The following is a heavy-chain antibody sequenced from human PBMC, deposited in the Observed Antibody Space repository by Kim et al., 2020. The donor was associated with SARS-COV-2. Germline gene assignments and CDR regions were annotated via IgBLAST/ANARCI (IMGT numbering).Heavy chain of an antibody. CDR1: GGSFSGYY. CDR3: ARERTILMKYGSGSYDAFDI. J-gene: IGHJ3*02. V-gene: IGHV4-34*01. CDR2: INHSGST. Sequence: SETLSLTCAVYGGSFSGYYWSWIRQPPGKGLEWIGEINHSGSTNYNPSLKSRVTISVDTSKNQFSLKLSSVTAADTAVYYCARERTILMKYGSGSYDAFDIWGQGTMVTVSS. D-gene: IGHD3-10*01.